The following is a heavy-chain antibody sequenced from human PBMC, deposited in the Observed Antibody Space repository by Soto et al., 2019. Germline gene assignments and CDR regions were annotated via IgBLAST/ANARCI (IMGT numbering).Heavy chain of an antibody. Sequence: LRLSCAASGFTFRSFTMNWVRQAPGKGLEWVSAISSNSAYIYYTDALRGRFTISRDNAKNSLHLQMNSLRAEDTAAYYCTRDASRDSSARGWFDPWGPGTLVTVSS. J-gene: IGHJ5*02. V-gene: IGHV3-21*01. CDR2: ISSNSAYI. CDR3: TRDASRDSSARGWFDP. CDR1: GFTFRSFT. D-gene: IGHD6-13*01.